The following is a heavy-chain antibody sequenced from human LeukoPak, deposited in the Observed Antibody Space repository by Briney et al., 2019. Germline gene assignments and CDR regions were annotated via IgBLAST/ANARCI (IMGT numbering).Heavy chain of an antibody. D-gene: IGHD2-8*01. Sequence: ETLSLTSAVSGGSFSGYYLSSIRQPPGKGLEWSGSVYYSGSSYYDPSLKSRVTTSVDTYKKQLSLTLSSVTAAGTAVYYCARHNGQYYYYYGMDVWGQGTTVTVSS. CDR3: ARHNGQYYYYYGMDV. CDR1: GGSFSGYY. J-gene: IGHJ6*02. CDR2: VYYSGSS. V-gene: IGHV4-39*01.